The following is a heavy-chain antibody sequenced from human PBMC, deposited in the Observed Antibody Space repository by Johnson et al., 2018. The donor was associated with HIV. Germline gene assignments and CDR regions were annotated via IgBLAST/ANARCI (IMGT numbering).Heavy chain of an antibody. V-gene: IGHV3-7*05. CDR1: GFTFSSYW. Sequence: VQLVESGGGLVQPGGSLRLSCAASGFTFSSYWMSWVRQAPGKGLEWVANIKQDGSEKYYVDSVKGRFTISRDNAKNSLYLQMNSLRAEDTAVYYCALEYSSSRGAFDIWGQGTMVTVSS. D-gene: IGHD6-6*01. J-gene: IGHJ3*02. CDR2: IKQDGSEK. CDR3: ALEYSSSRGAFDI.